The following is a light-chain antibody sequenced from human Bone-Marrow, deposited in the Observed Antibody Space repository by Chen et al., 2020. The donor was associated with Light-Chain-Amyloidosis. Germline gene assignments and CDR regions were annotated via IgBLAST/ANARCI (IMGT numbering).Light chain of an antibody. CDR3: CSYAGDSWV. J-gene: IGLJ3*02. CDR2: EVI. Sequence: QSALTQPPSASGSPGQSVTISCTGTNSDVGRYDYVSWYQQHPGKAPNFLIYEVIKRSSGVPDRFSGSKSGNTASLIVSGLQAEDEADYYCCSYAGDSWVFGGGTKLTVL. V-gene: IGLV2-8*01. CDR1: NSDVGRYDY.